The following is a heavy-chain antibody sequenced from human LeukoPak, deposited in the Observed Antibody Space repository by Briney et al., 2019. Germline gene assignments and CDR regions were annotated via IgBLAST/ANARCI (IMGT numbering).Heavy chain of an antibody. D-gene: IGHD2-15*01. CDR1: GGSISSGSYY. CDR2: IYTSGST. J-gene: IGHJ4*02. V-gene: IGHV4-61*02. Sequence: SETLSLTCTVSGGSISSGSYYWSWIRQPAGKGLEWIGRIYTSGSTNYNPSLKSRVTISVDTSRKHFSLKLTSVTAADTAVYYCARGPVVVVAATHYFDSWGQGTLVTVSS. CDR3: ARGPVVVVAATHYFDS.